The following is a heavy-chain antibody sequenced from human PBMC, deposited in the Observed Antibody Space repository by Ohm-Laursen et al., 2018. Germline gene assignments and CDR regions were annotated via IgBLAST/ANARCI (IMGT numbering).Heavy chain of an antibody. V-gene: IGHV1-58*02. D-gene: IGHD3-22*01. CDR2: NSVGRGST. CDR3: AAETDYHYSSGGFGFDP. J-gene: IGHJ5*02. Sequence: GASVKASCKASGFTFTTSTMQWVRQARGRRLGWIGWNSVGRGSTNYAQRFEERVTITRDTPKSTAYMELSSLRPEDTAVYYCAAETDYHYSSGGFGFDPWGQGTLVTVSS. CDR1: GFTFTTST.